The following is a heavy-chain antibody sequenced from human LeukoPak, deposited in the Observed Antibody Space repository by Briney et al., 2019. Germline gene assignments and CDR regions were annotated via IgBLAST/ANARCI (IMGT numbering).Heavy chain of an antibody. CDR1: GFTFRSYS. D-gene: IGHD2-2*01. J-gene: IGHJ4*02. CDR2: ISTSRNYI. Sequence: GGSLKLSFAASGFTFRSYSINLVRQAPGKGPELVSSISTSRNYIYYPEPLKGRFTISRDNSQNQLYLQKKNLRAEDTARYFFARSGYGSTWYLQTFELDYWGQGTLVTVSS. V-gene: IGHV3-21*04. CDR3: ARSGYGSTWYLQTFELDY.